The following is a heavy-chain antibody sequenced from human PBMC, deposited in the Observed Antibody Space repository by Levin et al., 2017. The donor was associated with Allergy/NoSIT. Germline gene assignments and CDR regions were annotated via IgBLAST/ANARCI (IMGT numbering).Heavy chain of an antibody. CDR2: IIPIFGTA. CDR1: GGTFSSYA. Sequence: GGSLRLSCKASGGTFSSYAISWVRQAPGQGLEWMGGIIPIFGTANYAQKFQGRVTITADKSTSTAYMELSSLRSEDTAVYYCAGYYDILTGYPFDYWGQGTLVTVSS. CDR3: AGYYDILTGYPFDY. V-gene: IGHV1-69*06. D-gene: IGHD3-9*01. J-gene: IGHJ4*02.